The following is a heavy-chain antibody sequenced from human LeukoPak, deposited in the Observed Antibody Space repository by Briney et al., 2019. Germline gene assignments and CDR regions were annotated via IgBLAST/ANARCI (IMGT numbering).Heavy chain of an antibody. Sequence: GGSLRLSCAASAFTFSSYGMHWVRQAPGKGLECVAVISYDGSNKYYADSVKGRFTISRDNSKNTLYLQMNSLRAEDTAVYYCVRDETYGPLSNFDFWGQGTLVTVSS. CDR1: AFTFSSYG. V-gene: IGHV3-30*03. J-gene: IGHJ4*02. CDR2: ISYDGSNK. CDR3: VRDETYGPLSNFDF. D-gene: IGHD2/OR15-2a*01.